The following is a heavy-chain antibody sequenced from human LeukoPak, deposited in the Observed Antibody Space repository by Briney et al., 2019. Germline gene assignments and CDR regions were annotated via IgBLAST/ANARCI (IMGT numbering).Heavy chain of an antibody. J-gene: IGHJ4*02. Sequence: RASVKVSCKASGGTFSSYAISWVRQAPGQGLEWMGGIIPIFGTANYAQKFQGRVTITTDESTSTAYMELSSLRSEDTAVYYCARGWAHYYFDYWGQGTLVTVSS. CDR2: IIPIFGTA. CDR3: ARGWAHYYFDY. D-gene: IGHD6-13*01. V-gene: IGHV1-69*05. CDR1: GGTFSSYA.